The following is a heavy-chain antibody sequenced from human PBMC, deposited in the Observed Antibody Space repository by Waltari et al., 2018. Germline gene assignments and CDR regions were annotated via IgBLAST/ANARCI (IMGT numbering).Heavy chain of an antibody. Sequence: QVQLVQSGAEVKKPGASVKVSCKVSGYTLTELSMHWLRQAPGKGLEWMGGFDPEDGETIYAQKCQGRVTMTEDTSTDTAYMELSSLRSEDTAVYYCATDLRAVAGIDWFDPWGQGTLVTVSS. CDR1: GYTLTELS. V-gene: IGHV1-24*01. D-gene: IGHD6-19*01. CDR3: ATDLRAVAGIDWFDP. J-gene: IGHJ5*02. CDR2: FDPEDGET.